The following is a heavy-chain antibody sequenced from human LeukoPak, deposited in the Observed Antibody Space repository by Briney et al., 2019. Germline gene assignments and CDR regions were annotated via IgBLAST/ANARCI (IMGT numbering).Heavy chain of an antibody. J-gene: IGHJ4*02. CDR3: ASGSAEYCSGGSCYFDY. CDR2: IIPILGIA. V-gene: IGHV1-69*04. CDR1: GGTFSSYA. Sequence: ASVKVSCKASGGTFSSYAISWVRQAPGQGLEWIGRIIPILGIANYAQKFQGRVTITADKSTSTAYMELSSLRSEDTAVYYCASGSAEYCSGGSCYFDYWGQGTLVTVSS. D-gene: IGHD2-15*01.